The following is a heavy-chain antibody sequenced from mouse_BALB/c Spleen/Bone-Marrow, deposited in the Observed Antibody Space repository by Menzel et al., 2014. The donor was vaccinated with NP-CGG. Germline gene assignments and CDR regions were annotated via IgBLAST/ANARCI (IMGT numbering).Heavy chain of an antibody. CDR1: GYTFTSYW. CDR2: IDPSDNYT. CDR3: VLYGSRSEVAY. D-gene: IGHD1-1*01. V-gene: IGHV1-69*02. J-gene: IGHJ3*01. Sequence: VQLVESGAELVKPGASAKLSCKASGYTFTSYWMHWLKQRPGQGLEWIGEIDPSDNYTTYNQKFTGKATLTVDKSSSTAYMQLSSLTSEDSAVYFCVLYGSRSEVAYWGHGTLVTVSA.